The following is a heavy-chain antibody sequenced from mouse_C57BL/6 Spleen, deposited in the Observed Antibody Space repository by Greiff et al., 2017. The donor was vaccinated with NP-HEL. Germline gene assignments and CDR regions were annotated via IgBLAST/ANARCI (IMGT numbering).Heavy chain of an antibody. CDR2: IWSGGST. D-gene: IGHD1-1*01. Sequence: QVQLQQSGPGLVQPSQSLSITCTVSGFSLTSYGVHWVRQSPGKGLEWLGVIWSGGSTDYNAAFISRLSISKDNSKIQVFFKMNSLQADDTAIYYCARNEGITTVVAHWYFDVWGTGTTVTVSS. J-gene: IGHJ1*03. V-gene: IGHV2-2*01. CDR1: GFSLTSYG. CDR3: ARNEGITTVVAHWYFDV.